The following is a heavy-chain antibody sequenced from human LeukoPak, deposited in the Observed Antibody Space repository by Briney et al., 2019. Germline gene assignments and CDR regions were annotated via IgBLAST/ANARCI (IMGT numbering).Heavy chain of an antibody. CDR2: IYYSGST. CDR3: ARLVNRKLFDY. CDR1: GGSISSSTYY. V-gene: IGHV4-39*07. Sequence: PSETLSLTCTVSGGSISSSTYYWGWIRQPPGKGLEWIGSIYYSGSTYYNPSLKSRVTMSVDTSKNQFSLNLRSVTAADTAVYYCARLVNRKLFDYWGQGALVTVSS. D-gene: IGHD1-26*01. J-gene: IGHJ4*02.